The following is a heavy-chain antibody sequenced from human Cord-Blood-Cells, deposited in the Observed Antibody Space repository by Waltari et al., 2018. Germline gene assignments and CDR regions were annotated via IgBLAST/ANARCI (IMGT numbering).Heavy chain of an antibody. V-gene: IGHV1-46*01. CDR2: INPSGGST. Sequence: QVQLVQSGAEVKKPGASVKVSCKASGYTFTSYYLHWVRQAPGQGLEWMGIINPSGGSTSYAQKFQGRVTMTRDTSTSTVYMELSSLRSEDTAVYYCVRVYCSGGSCYSFDYWGQGTLVTVSS. CDR3: VRVYCSGGSCYSFDY. D-gene: IGHD2-15*01. CDR1: GYTFTSYY. J-gene: IGHJ4*02.